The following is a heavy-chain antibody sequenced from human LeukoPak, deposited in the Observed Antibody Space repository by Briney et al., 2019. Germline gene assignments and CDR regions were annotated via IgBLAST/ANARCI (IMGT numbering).Heavy chain of an antibody. CDR2: MAPRDDGA. D-gene: IGHD1-14*01. CDR1: GYSLRKYH. V-gene: IGHV1-46*01. CDR3: ARDVKTGIRAYEY. J-gene: IGHJ4*02. Sequence: GASVKLSCKSSGYSLRKYHAHWVRQPPGQGLEWVGIMAPRDDGATYAQKFQGRVTITRDTSTSTLYMDLSSLRPEDTAVNYCARDVKTGIRAYEYWGQGTLVTVSS.